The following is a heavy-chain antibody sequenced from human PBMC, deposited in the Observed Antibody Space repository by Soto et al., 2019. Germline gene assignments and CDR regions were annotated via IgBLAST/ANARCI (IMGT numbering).Heavy chain of an antibody. CDR3: AKFHGSGTYYNFPDY. CDR1: GFTFSTYA. D-gene: IGHD3-10*01. CDR2: ISDSGGST. J-gene: IGHJ4*02. V-gene: IGHV3-23*01. Sequence: LRLSCAASGFTFSTYAMSWVRQAPGKGLEWVSTISDSGGSTYYAASVKGRFTISRDNSKNTLYLLMNSLSAEDTALYYCAKFHGSGTYYNFPDYWGQGTLVTVSS.